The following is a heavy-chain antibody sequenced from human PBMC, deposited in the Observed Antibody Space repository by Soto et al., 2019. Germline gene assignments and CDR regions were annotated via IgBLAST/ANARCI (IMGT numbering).Heavy chain of an antibody. CDR3: ASIAARLLWFDP. Sequence: QVQLQESGPGLVKPSQTLSLSCNVSGGSFSSGGYYWSWLRPQPGKGLEWIGYVYYSGSTYYNPSLKSRVTRSVDTYKNQFSLQLRSVTDADTAVYYCASIAARLLWFDPWGQGTLVTVSS. V-gene: IGHV4-31*03. J-gene: IGHJ5*02. D-gene: IGHD6-6*01. CDR2: VYYSGST. CDR1: GGSFSSGGYY.